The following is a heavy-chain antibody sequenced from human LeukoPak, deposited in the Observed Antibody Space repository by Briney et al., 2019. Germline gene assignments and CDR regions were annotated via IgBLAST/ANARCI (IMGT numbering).Heavy chain of an antibody. Sequence: GGSLRLSCAASGFTFSSYAMSWVRQAPGKGLEWVSAISGSGGSTYYADSVKGRFTISRDNSKNTLYLPMNSLRAEDTAVYYCAKDYYDSSGYSYAFDIWGQGTMVTVSS. V-gene: IGHV3-23*01. CDR2: ISGSGGST. J-gene: IGHJ3*02. CDR1: GFTFSSYA. CDR3: AKDYYDSSGYSYAFDI. D-gene: IGHD3-22*01.